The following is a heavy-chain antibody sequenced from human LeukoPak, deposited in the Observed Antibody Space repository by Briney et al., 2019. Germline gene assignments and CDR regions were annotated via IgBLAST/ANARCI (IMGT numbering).Heavy chain of an antibody. J-gene: IGHJ4*02. CDR1: GGSISSSSYY. D-gene: IGHD3-10*01. CDR2: IYYSGST. V-gene: IGHV4-39*01. CDR3: ARQKPGYYGSGSYYFDY. Sequence: SETLSLTCTVSGGSISSSSYYWGWIRQPPGEGLEWIGSIYYSGSTYYNPSLKSRVTISVDTSKNQFSLKLSSVTAADTAVYYCARQKPGYYGSGSYYFDYWGQGTLVTVSS.